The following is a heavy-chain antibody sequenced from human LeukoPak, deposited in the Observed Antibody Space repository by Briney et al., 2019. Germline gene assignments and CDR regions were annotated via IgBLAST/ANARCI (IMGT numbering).Heavy chain of an antibody. D-gene: IGHD5-18*01. Sequence: ASVKVSCTASGGTFSSYAISWVRQAPGQGLEWMGGIIPIFGTANYAQKFQGRVTITADESTSTAYMELSSLRSEDTAVYYCARHISGYSYGRNYYYYYGMDVWGQGTTVTVSS. J-gene: IGHJ6*02. CDR2: IIPIFGTA. CDR1: GGTFSSYA. V-gene: IGHV1-69*13. CDR3: ARHISGYSYGRNYYYYYGMDV.